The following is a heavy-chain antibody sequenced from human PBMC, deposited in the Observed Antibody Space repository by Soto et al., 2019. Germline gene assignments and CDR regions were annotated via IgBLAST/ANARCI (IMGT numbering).Heavy chain of an antibody. V-gene: IGHV1-69*01. J-gene: IGHJ4*02. Sequence: QEQLVQSGAEVKKPGSSVKVSCKASGGLFSSYAISWVRQAPGQGLEWMGGIIPVFGTANYAQKFQGRVTITAEESAYTEYRELNRLRSEDKDMDYCARGGSYGVWLNEFWGQGTLVTVSS. CDR2: IIPVFGTA. CDR1: GGLFSSYA. CDR3: ARGGSYGVWLNEF. D-gene: IGHD2-15*01.